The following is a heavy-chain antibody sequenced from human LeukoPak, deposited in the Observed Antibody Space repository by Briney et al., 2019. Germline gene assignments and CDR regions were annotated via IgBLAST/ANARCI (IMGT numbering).Heavy chain of an antibody. J-gene: IGHJ2*01. V-gene: IGHV3-7*01. CDR1: GFIFNNYF. Sequence: PGGSLRLSCAASGFIFNNYFMTWGRQAPGKGLEWVPNIKQDGSEKYYVDSVKGRFTISRDNAKNSLYLQMHSLRAEDTAVYYCARTDYGDYDWYFDLWGRGALVTVSS. CDR3: ARTDYGDYDWYFDL. D-gene: IGHD4-17*01. CDR2: IKQDGSEK.